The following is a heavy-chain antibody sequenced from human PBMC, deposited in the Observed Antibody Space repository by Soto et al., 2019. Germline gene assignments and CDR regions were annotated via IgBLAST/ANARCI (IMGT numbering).Heavy chain of an antibody. CDR2: ISYDGSNK. J-gene: IGHJ4*02. Sequence: QVQLVESGGGVVQPGMSLRLSCAASGFTFSSYGTHLVRQAPGKGLSWVAVISYDGSNKYYADSVKGRFTISSVNSKNTLYLQIDSLRDEDTAVYYCATEGYEFCSAYSYRDYWGQGTLVTLSS. CDR3: ATEGYEFCSAYSYRDY. CDR1: GFTFSSYG. D-gene: IGHD3-3*01. V-gene: IGHV3-30*03.